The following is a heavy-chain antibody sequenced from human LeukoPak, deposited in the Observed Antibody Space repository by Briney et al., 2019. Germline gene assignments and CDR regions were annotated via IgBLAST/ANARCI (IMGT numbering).Heavy chain of an antibody. CDR1: RGSITSSGDC. D-gene: IGHD2-2*01. CDR2: MYYSGDT. J-gene: IGHJ4*02. CDR3: VRHISGHANLDY. V-gene: IGHV4-39*01. Sequence: SETLSLTCTVSRGSITSSGDCWRWIRQPPGKGREGIGCMYYSGDTYHGSSLKGRVTISLDTPKNQFSLRLNSVTAADTAIYYCVRHISGHANLDYWGQGTLVTISS.